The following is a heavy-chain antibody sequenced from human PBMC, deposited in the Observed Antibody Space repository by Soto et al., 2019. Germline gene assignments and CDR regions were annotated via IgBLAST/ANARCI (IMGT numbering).Heavy chain of an antibody. V-gene: IGHV6-1*01. D-gene: IGHD6-19*01. Sequence: QVPLQQSGPGLVEPSQTLSITCAISGDSVSSNSAAWNWIRQSPSRGLEWLGRTYYRSKWYNDYAVSVKSRITINPDTSKNQFSLQMKSVTPEDTAVYYCARGIAFAGQTYIDFWGQGALVTVSS. J-gene: IGHJ4*02. CDR2: TYYRSKWYN. CDR3: ARGIAFAGQTYIDF. CDR1: GDSVSSNSAA.